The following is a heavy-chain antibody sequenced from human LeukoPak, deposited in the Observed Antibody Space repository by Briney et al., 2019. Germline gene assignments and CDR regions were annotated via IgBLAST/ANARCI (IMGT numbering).Heavy chain of an antibody. D-gene: IGHD1-26*01. CDR1: GFTVSSNY. Sequence: GGSLRLSCAASGFTVSSNYMSWVRQAPGKGLEWVSVIYSGGRTYYADSIKGRFTISRDNSKNTLYLQMNSLRVEDTAVYYCARDMMGATLYFDSWGQGTLVTVSS. J-gene: IGHJ4*02. CDR3: ARDMMGATLYFDS. V-gene: IGHV3-53*01. CDR2: IYSGGRT.